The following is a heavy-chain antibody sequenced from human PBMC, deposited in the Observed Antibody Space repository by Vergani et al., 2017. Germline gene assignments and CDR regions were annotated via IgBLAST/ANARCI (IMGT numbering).Heavy chain of an antibody. Sequence: QVQLQQWGAGLLKPSETLSLTCAVYGGSFSGYYWSWIRQPPGKGLEWIGEINHSGSTNSNPSLKSRVTISVDTSKNQFSLKLSPVTAADTAVYHCARVLDSGWQSTRYFDNWGQGTLVTVSS. J-gene: IGHJ4*02. V-gene: IGHV4-34*01. CDR2: INHSGST. D-gene: IGHD5-12*01. CDR1: GGSFSGYY. CDR3: ARVLDSGWQSTRYFDN.